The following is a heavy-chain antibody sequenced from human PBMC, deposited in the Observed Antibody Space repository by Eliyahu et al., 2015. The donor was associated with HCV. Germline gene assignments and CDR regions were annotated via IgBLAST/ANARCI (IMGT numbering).Heavy chain of an antibody. CDR3: ARDDEVIGSGTYIDS. D-gene: IGHD1-26*01. J-gene: IGHJ4*02. CDR1: GFTLTGYI. CDR2: INPNSGGT. V-gene: IGHV1-2*02. Sequence: VQLVQSGAEXKXPGASVKVSCKAXGFTLTGYIMHWXRQAPGQGIEWMGWINPNSGGTGYAQKFQGRVTMTRDTSISTAYMELSRLTSDDTAVYYCARDDEVIGSGTYIDSWGQGTLVIVSS.